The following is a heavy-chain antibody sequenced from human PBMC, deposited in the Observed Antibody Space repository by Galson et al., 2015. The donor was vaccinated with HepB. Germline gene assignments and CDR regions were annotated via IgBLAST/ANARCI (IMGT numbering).Heavy chain of an antibody. D-gene: IGHD2-2*01. CDR3: ARPYCSSTSCYPVDPFDY. J-gene: IGHJ4*02. V-gene: IGHV1-3*01. CDR2: INSGNGNT. Sequence: SVKVSCKASGYTFTSYAMHWVRQAPGQRLEWMGWINSGNGNTKYSQKFQGRVTITRDTSASTAYMELSSLRSEDTAVYYCARPYCSSTSCYPVDPFDYWGQGTLVTVSS. CDR1: GYTFTSYA.